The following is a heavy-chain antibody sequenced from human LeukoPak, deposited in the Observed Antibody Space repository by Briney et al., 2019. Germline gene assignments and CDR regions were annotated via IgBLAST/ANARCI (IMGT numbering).Heavy chain of an antibody. V-gene: IGHV3-30*18. CDR2: ISYDGSNK. Sequence: GGVLRLSCAASGFSFSSYGMHWVRQAPGKGLEWVAVISYDGSNKYHADSVKGRFTISRDNSKNTLYLQMNSLRVEDTAVYYCAKGGIPDDPWGQGTLVTVSS. CDR3: AKGGIPDDP. J-gene: IGHJ5*02. D-gene: IGHD2-21*01. CDR1: GFSFSSYG.